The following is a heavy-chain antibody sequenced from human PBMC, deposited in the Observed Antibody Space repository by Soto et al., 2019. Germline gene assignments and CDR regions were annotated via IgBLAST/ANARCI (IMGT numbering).Heavy chain of an antibody. Sequence: QVQLVQSGAEVKKPGASVKVSCKTSGYTFTTYPMHWVRQAPGQRLEWMGWINAGNGNTKYSQKFQGRVTITRDTSASTAYMELSSLRSEDTAVYSCARGLTMVRGLILDAFDMWGQGTMVTVSS. D-gene: IGHD3-10*01. V-gene: IGHV1-3*01. CDR3: ARGLTMVRGLILDAFDM. CDR2: INAGNGNT. J-gene: IGHJ3*02. CDR1: GYTFTTYP.